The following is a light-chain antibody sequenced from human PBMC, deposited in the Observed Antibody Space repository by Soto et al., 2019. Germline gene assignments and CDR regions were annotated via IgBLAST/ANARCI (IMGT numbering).Light chain of an antibody. CDR2: DAS. Sequence: DIQMTQSPSTLSASVGDRVTITCRASQSISTWLAWYQQKPGKAPKLPIYDASSLESGVPSSFSGSGSGTEFTLTISSLQPEDFASYYCQQYNSYGTFGQGTKVDIK. CDR3: QQYNSYGT. V-gene: IGKV1-5*01. CDR1: QSISTW. J-gene: IGKJ1*01.